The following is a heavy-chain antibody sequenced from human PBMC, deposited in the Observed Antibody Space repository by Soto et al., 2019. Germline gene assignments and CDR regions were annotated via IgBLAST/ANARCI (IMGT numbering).Heavy chain of an antibody. CDR3: ANLHSGSYPFDY. CDR1: GFTFSSYG. CDR2: ISYDGSNK. V-gene: IGHV3-30*18. J-gene: IGHJ4*02. D-gene: IGHD1-26*01. Sequence: QAGGSLRLSCAASGFTFSSYGMHWVRQAPGKGLEWVAVISYDGSNKYYADSVKGRFTISRDNSKNTLYLQMNSLRAEDTAVYYCANLHSGSYPFDYWGQGTLVTVSS.